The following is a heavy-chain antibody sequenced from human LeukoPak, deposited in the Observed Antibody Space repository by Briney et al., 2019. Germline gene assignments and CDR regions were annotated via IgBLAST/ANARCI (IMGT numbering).Heavy chain of an antibody. CDR1: GFTFSSYG. J-gene: IGHJ4*02. D-gene: IGHD5-24*01. Sequence: GGSLRLSCAASGFTFSSYGMHWVRQAPGKGLEGVAFIRYDGSNKYYADSVKGRFTISRDNSKNTLYLQMNSLRAEDTAVYYCARGRGRWLQFARSYYFDYWGQGTLVTVSS. V-gene: IGHV3-30*02. CDR3: ARGRGRWLQFARSYYFDY. CDR2: IRYDGSNK.